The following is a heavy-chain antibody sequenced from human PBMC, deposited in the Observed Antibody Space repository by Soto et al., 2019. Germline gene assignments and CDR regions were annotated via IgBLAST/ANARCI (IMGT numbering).Heavy chain of an antibody. CDR3: ARGVTYGPMYYFDY. CDR1: GGTFSSYT. D-gene: IGHD4-17*01. CDR2: IIPILGIA. J-gene: IGHJ4*02. V-gene: IGHV1-69*02. Sequence: EASVKVSCKASGGTFSSYTISWVRQAPGQGLEWMGRIIPILGIANYAQKFQGRVTITADKSTSTAYMELSSLRSEDTAVYYCARGVTYGPMYYFDYWGQGTLVTVSS.